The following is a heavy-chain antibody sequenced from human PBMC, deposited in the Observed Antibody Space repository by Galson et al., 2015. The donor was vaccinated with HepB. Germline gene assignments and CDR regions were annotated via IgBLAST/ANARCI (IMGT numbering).Heavy chain of an antibody. Sequence: SLRLSCAASGFTFSSYAMHWVRQAPGKGLEWVAVISYDGSNKYYADSVKGRFTISRDNSKNTLYLQMNSLRAEDTAVYYCARDEIEGSGWYLIGYFDYWGQGTLVTVSS. CDR3: ARDEIEGSGWYLIGYFDY. CDR1: GFTFSSYA. J-gene: IGHJ4*02. V-gene: IGHV3-30*04. CDR2: ISYDGSNK. D-gene: IGHD6-19*01.